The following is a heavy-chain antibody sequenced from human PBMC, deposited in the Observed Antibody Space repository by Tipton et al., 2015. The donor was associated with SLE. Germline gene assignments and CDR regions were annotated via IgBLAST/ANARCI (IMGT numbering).Heavy chain of an antibody. V-gene: IGHV4-39*01. CDR1: GGSISSGSYY. Sequence: TLSLTCTVSGGSISSGSYYWSWIRQPPGKGLEWIGSIYYSGSTYYNPSLKSRVTISVDTSKNQFSLKLSSVTAADTAVYYCARLPHTAAFDIWGQGTMVTVSS. CDR2: IYYSGST. CDR3: ARLPHTAAFDI. D-gene: IGHD5-18*01. J-gene: IGHJ3*02.